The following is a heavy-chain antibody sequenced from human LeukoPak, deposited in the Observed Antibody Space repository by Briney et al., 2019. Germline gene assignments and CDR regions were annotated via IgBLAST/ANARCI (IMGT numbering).Heavy chain of an antibody. CDR2: ISGSGGNT. CDR3: SKDEAHTGEQDC. J-gene: IGHJ4*02. CDR1: GFTFSSYA. V-gene: IGHV3-23*01. Sequence: GGSLRLFCAASGFTFSSYAMSWVRQAPGEGLEWVSAISGSGGNTYYADSVKGRFTSSRDNSKNTLYLQMNSLRAADTAVYYCSKDEAHTGEQDCWGQGTLVTVSS. D-gene: IGHD7-27*01.